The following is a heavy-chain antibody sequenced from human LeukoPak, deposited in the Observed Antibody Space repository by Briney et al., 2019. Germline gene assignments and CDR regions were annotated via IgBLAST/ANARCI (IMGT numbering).Heavy chain of an antibody. CDR2: ISSSSSTI. Sequence: GGSLRLSCAASGFTFSSYSMNWVRQAPGKGLEWVSYISSSSSTIYYADSVKGRFTISRDNAKSSLYLQMNSLRAEDTAVYYCARRVVVMGLDYWGQGTLVTVSS. V-gene: IGHV3-48*01. D-gene: IGHD3-22*01. CDR1: GFTFSSYS. J-gene: IGHJ4*02. CDR3: ARRVVVMGLDY.